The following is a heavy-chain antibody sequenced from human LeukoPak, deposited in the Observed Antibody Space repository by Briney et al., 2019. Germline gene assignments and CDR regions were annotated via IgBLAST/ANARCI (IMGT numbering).Heavy chain of an antibody. Sequence: VGCLRLSCAASGFTFSDYAMSWVRQAPGKGLGWVANIKQDGSEKYYVDSVKGRFTISRDNAKNSLYLQMNSLRAEDTAVYYCASRGRGCSGGSCHRNYFDYWGQGTLVTVSS. V-gene: IGHV3-7*01. CDR3: ASRGRGCSGGSCHRNYFDY. J-gene: IGHJ4*02. CDR1: GFTFSDYA. D-gene: IGHD2-15*01. CDR2: IKQDGSEK.